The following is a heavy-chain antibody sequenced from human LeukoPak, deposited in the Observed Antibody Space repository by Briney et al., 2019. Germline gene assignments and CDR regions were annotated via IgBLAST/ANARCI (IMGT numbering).Heavy chain of an antibody. CDR2: IYPGDSDT. D-gene: IGHD3-22*01. Sequence: GESLKISCKGSGYSFTNYWIACVRQMPGKGLEWMGIIYPGDSDTRYSPSFQGQVTISADKSISTAYLQWSGLKASDTAMYYCARRGYYDSSGYYNFDYWGQGTLVTVSS. CDR1: GYSFTNYW. J-gene: IGHJ4*02. V-gene: IGHV5-51*01. CDR3: ARRGYYDSSGYYNFDY.